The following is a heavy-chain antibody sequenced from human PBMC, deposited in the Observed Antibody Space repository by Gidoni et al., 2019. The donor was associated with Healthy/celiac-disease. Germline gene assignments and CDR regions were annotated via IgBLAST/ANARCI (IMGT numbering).Heavy chain of an antibody. D-gene: IGHD2-15*01. J-gene: IGHJ4*02. Sequence: EVQLVESGGGLVQPGGSLRLSCAASGFTFSSYWMHWVRQGPGKGVVWGSRIKSDGGSTSYADSVKGRFPISRDNAKNTLYLQMNSLRAEETAVYYCASRPPHTVVRDYWGQGTLVTVSS. V-gene: IGHV3-74*01. CDR2: IKSDGGST. CDR1: GFTFSSYW. CDR3: ASRPPHTVVRDY.